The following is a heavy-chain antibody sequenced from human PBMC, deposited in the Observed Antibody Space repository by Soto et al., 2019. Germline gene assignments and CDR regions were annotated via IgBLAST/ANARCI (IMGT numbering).Heavy chain of an antibody. Sequence: SQTKPHTWTVSGGSIRSYYWSWIRQNQGKGLEWIGYIYYSGSTNYNPSLKSRVTISVDTSKNQFSLKLSSVTAADTAVYYCARHLRSKGAVAGTGYWGQGTLVSVPS. CDR3: ARHLRSKGAVAGTGY. CDR1: GGSIRSYY. D-gene: IGHD6-19*01. V-gene: IGHV4-59*08. J-gene: IGHJ4*02. CDR2: IYYSGST.